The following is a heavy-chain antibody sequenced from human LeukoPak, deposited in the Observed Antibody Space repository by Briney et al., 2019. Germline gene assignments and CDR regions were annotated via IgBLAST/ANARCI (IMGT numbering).Heavy chain of an antibody. J-gene: IGHJ4*02. CDR1: GASITSGRYY. Sequence: PSETLSLTCSVYGASITSGRYYWGWIRQAPGKGLEWIGTIHYSGTPTFYNPSLESRVSLFSDTSRNDFSLRLRSVTAADTAVYYCAAGGDDAKAGYWGQGTLVTVSS. CDR3: AAGGDDAKAGY. CDR2: IHYSGTPT. D-gene: IGHD3-16*01. V-gene: IGHV4-39*02.